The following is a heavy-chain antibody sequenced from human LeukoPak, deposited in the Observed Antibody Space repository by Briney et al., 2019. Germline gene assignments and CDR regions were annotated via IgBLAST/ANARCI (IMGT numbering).Heavy chain of an antibody. Sequence: ASVKVSCKASGYTFTSYGISWVRQAPGRGLEWMGWISAYNGNTNYAQKLQGRVTMTTDTSTSTAYMELRSLRSDDTAVYYCARERSSGSYLGNAFDYWGQGTLVTVSS. J-gene: IGHJ4*02. CDR3: ARERSSGSYLGNAFDY. V-gene: IGHV1-18*01. CDR1: GYTFTSYG. CDR2: ISAYNGNT. D-gene: IGHD1-26*01.